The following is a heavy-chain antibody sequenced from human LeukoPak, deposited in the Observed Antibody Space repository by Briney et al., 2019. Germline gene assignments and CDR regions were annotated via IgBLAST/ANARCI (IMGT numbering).Heavy chain of an antibody. CDR1: GGSIDSSSYY. D-gene: IGHD1-26*01. V-gene: IGHV4-39*01. CDR2: IYYTGRS. CDR3: ARLEHSGSYTY. J-gene: IGHJ4*02. Sequence: SETLSLTCTVSGGSIDSSSYYWGWIRQPPGKGLEWIGSIYYTGRSYYNPSLKSRVTIAVDTSKNQFSLKLSSVTAADTAVYYCARLEHSGSYTYWGQGTLVTVSS.